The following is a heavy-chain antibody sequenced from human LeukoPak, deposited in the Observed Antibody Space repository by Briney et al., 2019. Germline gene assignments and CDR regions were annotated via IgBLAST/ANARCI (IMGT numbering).Heavy chain of an antibody. CDR2: IYYYSYIT. D-gene: IGHD3-3*01. Sequence: PSETLSLTCTVSGGSISSSSYYWGWIRQPPGKGLEWIGSIYYYSYITYYNPSLKSRVTISVDTSKNQFSLKLSSVTAADTAVYYCARLWYYDFWSGYPGLYYFDYWGQGTLVTVSS. CDR1: GGSISSSSYY. V-gene: IGHV4-39*01. CDR3: ARLWYYDFWSGYPGLYYFDY. J-gene: IGHJ4*02.